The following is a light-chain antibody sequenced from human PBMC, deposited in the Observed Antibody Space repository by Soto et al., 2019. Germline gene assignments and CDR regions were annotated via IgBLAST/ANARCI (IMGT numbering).Light chain of an antibody. Sequence: QSVLTQPASVSGSPGQSITISCSGTRGDVSGYNYVYWHQHHPGKAPKLLIYDVTNRPSGVSNRFSASKSGNTASLTISGPQPEDEADYYCSSYTSRSTYVFGTGTKVTVL. CDR3: SSYTSRSTYV. J-gene: IGLJ1*01. CDR1: RGDVSGYNY. V-gene: IGLV2-14*03. CDR2: DVT.